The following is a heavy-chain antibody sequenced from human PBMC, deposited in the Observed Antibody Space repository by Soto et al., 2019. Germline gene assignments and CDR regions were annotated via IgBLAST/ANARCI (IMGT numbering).Heavy chain of an antibody. Sequence: QVQLQESGPGLVKPSQTLSLTCTVSGGSISSGDYYWSWIRQPPGKGLEWIGYIYYSGSTYYNPSLKRRVTISVDTSKNQFSLKLSSVTAADTAVYYCARGRTGNYDFWSGYYSSWFDPWGQGTLVTVSS. CDR2: IYYSGST. J-gene: IGHJ5*02. V-gene: IGHV4-30-4*01. CDR3: ARGRTGNYDFWSGYYSSWFDP. D-gene: IGHD3-3*01. CDR1: GGSISSGDYY.